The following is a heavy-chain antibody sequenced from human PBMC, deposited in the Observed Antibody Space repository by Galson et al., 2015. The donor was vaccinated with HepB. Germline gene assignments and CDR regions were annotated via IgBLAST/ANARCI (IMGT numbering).Heavy chain of an antibody. J-gene: IGHJ4*02. V-gene: IGHV4-61*02. Sequence: TLSLTCTVSGGSISSGSYYWSWIRQPAGKGLEWIGRIYTSGSTNYNPSLKSRATMSVDTSKNQFSLKLSSVTAADTAVYYCARDNPSEDFWSGYFDYWGQGTLVTVSS. CDR1: GGSISSGSYY. D-gene: IGHD3-3*01. CDR3: ARDNPSEDFWSGYFDY. CDR2: IYTSGST.